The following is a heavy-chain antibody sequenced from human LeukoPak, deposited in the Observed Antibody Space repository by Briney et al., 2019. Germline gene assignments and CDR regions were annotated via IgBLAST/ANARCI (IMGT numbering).Heavy chain of an antibody. CDR3: ARYPLRAIYCSNSNCLFEY. D-gene: IGHD2-2*01. J-gene: IGHJ4*02. CDR1: GYIFTSYW. Sequence: GESLKIPCKGSGYIFTSYWIGWVRQMPGKGLEWMGIIYPGVSDTRYSPSFQGQVTISADKSISTAYLQWSSLKASDTAMYYCARYPLRAIYCSNSNCLFEYWGQGTQVTVSS. V-gene: IGHV5-51*01. CDR2: IYPGVSDT.